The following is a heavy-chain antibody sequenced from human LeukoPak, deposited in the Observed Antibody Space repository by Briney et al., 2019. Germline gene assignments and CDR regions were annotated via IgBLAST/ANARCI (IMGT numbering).Heavy chain of an antibody. D-gene: IGHD6-19*01. CDR3: ARASYLSSGWFDY. CDR1: GYTFTGYY. Sequence: ASVKVSCKASGYTFTGYYTHWVRQAPGQGLEWMGWINPNSGGTNYAQKFQGRVTMTRDTSISTAYMELSRLRSDDTAVYYCARASYLSSGWFDYWGQGTLVTVSS. CDR2: INPNSGGT. V-gene: IGHV1-2*02. J-gene: IGHJ4*02.